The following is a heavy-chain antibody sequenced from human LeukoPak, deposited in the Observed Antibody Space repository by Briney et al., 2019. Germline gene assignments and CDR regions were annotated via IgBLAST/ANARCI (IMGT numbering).Heavy chain of an antibody. J-gene: IGHJ4*02. CDR2: INHSGST. V-gene: IGHV4-39*07. D-gene: IGHD3-10*01. Sequence: SETLSLTCTVSGGSISSGTYYWGWIRQPPGKGLEWIGEINHSGSTNYNPSLKSRVTISVDTSKNQFSLKLSSVTAADTAVYYCARGENLYYYGSGRKYYFDYWGQGTLVTVSS. CDR3: ARGENLYYYGSGRKYYFDY. CDR1: GGSISSGTYY.